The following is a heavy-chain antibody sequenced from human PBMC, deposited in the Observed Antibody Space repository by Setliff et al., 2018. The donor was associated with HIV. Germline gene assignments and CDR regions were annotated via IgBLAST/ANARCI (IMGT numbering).Heavy chain of an antibody. CDR3: ARALYTNLTHFDY. V-gene: IGHV1-18*01. J-gene: IGHJ4*02. CDR2: ISAYDGHT. CDR1: GDTFTTYD. D-gene: IGHD4-4*01. Sequence: ASVKVSCKASGDTFTTYDISWVRQAPGQGLEWMGRISAYDGHTNYGQKFQGRVTMTTDTSTSTVYMELSSLRSEDTAVYYCARALYTNLTHFDYLGQGTLVTVSS.